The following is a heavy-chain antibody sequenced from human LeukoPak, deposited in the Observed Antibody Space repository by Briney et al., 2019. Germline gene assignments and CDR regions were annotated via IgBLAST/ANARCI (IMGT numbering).Heavy chain of an antibody. D-gene: IGHD2-2*01. CDR3: ARETIVVVPAATSWFDL. Sequence: NTSETLSLTCTVSGGSISSYYWSWIRQPAGKGLEWIGRIYTSGSTNYNPSLKSRVTMSVDTSKNQFSLKLSSVTAADTAVYYCARETIVVVPAATSWFDLWGQGTLVTVSS. CDR1: GGSISSYY. J-gene: IGHJ5*02. CDR2: IYTSGST. V-gene: IGHV4-4*07.